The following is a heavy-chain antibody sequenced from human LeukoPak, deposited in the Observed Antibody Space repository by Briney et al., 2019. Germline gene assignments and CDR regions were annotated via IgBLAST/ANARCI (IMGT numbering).Heavy chain of an antibody. J-gene: IGHJ4*02. CDR3: ARSLVGSTYFDY. Sequence: SETLSLTCTVSGGSVSSSGYSWNWIRQPPGKTLEWIGYTYYSGRTNYNPSLKSRVTISLDTSKNQFSLNLTSVAAADTAMYYCARSLVGSTYFDYWGQGTLVTVSS. D-gene: IGHD2-2*01. CDR1: GGSVSSSGYS. CDR2: TYYSGRT. V-gene: IGHV4-61*08.